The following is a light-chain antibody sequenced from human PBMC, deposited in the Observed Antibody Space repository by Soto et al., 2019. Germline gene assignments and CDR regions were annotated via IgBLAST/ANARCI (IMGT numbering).Light chain of an antibody. CDR1: KLGDKY. Sequence: SYELTQPPSVSVSPGQTASITCSGDKLGDKYASWYQQRPGQSPVLVIYQDNKRPSGIPERFSGSNSGNTATLTISGTKAMDEADYYCQAWDSSTAVFGGGTKLTVL. CDR2: QDN. CDR3: QAWDSSTAV. V-gene: IGLV3-1*01. J-gene: IGLJ2*01.